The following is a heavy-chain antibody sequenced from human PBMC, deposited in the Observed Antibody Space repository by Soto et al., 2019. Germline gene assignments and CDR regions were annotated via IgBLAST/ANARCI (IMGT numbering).Heavy chain of an antibody. J-gene: IGHJ6*02. D-gene: IGHD6-6*01. CDR3: ARAPYSSSTYYYYYGMDV. CDR2: INWSGGST. V-gene: IGHV3-20*04. Sequence: GGSLRLSCAASGFTFDDYGMSWVRQAPGKGLEWVSGINWSGGSTGYADSVKGRFTISRDNAKNSLYLQMNSLRAEDTALYYCARAPYSSSTYYYYYGMDVWGQGTTVTVSS. CDR1: GFTFDDYG.